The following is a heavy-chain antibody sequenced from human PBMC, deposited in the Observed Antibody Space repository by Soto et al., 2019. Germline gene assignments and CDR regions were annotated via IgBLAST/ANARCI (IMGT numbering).Heavy chain of an antibody. D-gene: IGHD6-6*01. Sequence: EVQLLESGGGFVQPGGSLRLSCTASGFIFSDHGMHWVRQAPGKGLGWVASISGSVGSTFYADSVKGRFTFSRDNYLNTLDLQLNSLRAEDTAMYFCRKDGTIAPRTFGSWGQGDLVALAS. CDR3: RKDGTIAPRTFGS. CDR1: GFIFSDHG. J-gene: IGHJ5*02. CDR2: ISGSVGST. V-gene: IGHV3-23*01.